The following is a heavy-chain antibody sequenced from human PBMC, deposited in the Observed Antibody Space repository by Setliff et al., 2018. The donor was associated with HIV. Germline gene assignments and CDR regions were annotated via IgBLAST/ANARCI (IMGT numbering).Heavy chain of an antibody. CDR3: ARDRPHNWFDP. CDR1: GYTFTDNY. CDR2: INPRSGST. J-gene: IGHJ5*02. V-gene: IGHV1-46*01. Sequence: GASVKVSCKASGYTFTDNYLHWVRQAPGQGLEWMGFINPRSGSTTYSQKFQGRVTMTMDTSTNTVYMDLSSLGSDDEAVYYCARDRPHNWFDPWGQGTLVTVSS.